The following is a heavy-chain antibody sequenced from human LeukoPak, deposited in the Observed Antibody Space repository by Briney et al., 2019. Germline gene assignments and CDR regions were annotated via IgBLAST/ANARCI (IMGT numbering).Heavy chain of an antibody. Sequence: PGGSLRLSCAASGFTISRYEINWVRQAPGKGLEWVSYISGSGSTIFYADSVKGRFTISRDNAKNSLYLQMNSLRAEDTAVYYCARSSPLRARGVLDFWGQGTLVTVSS. CDR2: ISGSGSTI. CDR3: ARSSPLRARGVLDF. CDR1: GFTISRYE. V-gene: IGHV3-48*03. J-gene: IGHJ4*02. D-gene: IGHD3-10*01.